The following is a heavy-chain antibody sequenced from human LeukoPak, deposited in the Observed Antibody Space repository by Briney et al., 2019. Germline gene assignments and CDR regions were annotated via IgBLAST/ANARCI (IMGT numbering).Heavy chain of an antibody. CDR1: GFTFSSYG. D-gene: IGHD6-19*01. CDR3: AKVPARIAVAGTDY. Sequence: GGSLRLSCAASGFTFSSYGMHWVRQAPGKGLEWVAFIRYDGSNKYYADSVKGRFTISRDNSKNTLYLQMNSLRAEDTAVYYCAKVPARIAVAGTDYWGQGTLVTVSS. J-gene: IGHJ4*02. V-gene: IGHV3-30*02. CDR2: IRYDGSNK.